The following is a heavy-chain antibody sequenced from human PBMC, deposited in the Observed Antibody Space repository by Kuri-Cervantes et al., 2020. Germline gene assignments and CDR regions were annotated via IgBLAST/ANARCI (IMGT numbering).Heavy chain of an antibody. D-gene: IGHD2-21*01. CDR3: TTLIAC. J-gene: IGHJ4*02. CDR1: GFTFSNAW. Sequence: LSLTCAASGFTFSNAWMSWVRQAQGKGLEWVGRIKSKSDGGTTDYAAPVKGRFTISRDDSRNTLYLQMNSLKTEDTAVYYCTTLIACWGRGTLVTVSS. CDR2: IKSKSDGGTT. V-gene: IGHV3-15*01.